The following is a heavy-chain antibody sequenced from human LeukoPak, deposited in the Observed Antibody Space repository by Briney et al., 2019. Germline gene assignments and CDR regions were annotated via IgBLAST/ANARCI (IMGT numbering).Heavy chain of an antibody. CDR3: AKDVYGDYWGYYFDY. CDR2: ISGSGGST. D-gene: IGHD4-17*01. J-gene: IGHJ4*02. V-gene: IGHV3-23*01. Sequence: GGSLRLSCAASGFTFSSYAMSWVRQAPGKGLEWVSAISGSGGSTCYADSVKGRFTISRDNSKNTLYLQMNSLRAEDTAVYYCAKDVYGDYWGYYFDYWGQGTLVTVSS. CDR1: GFTFSSYA.